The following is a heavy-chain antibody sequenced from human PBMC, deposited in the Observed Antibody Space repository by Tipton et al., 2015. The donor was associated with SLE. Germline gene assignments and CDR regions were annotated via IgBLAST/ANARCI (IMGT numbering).Heavy chain of an antibody. D-gene: IGHD3-22*01. Sequence: LSLTCAASGFTFSSYWMSWVRQAPGKGLEWVANIKQDGSEKFYVDSVKGRFTISRDNAKNSLYLQINRLRAEDTAVYYCARDLDSSGYYAYWGQGTLVTVTS. V-gene: IGHV3-7*01. CDR3: ARDLDSSGYYAY. CDR1: GFTFSSYW. J-gene: IGHJ4*02. CDR2: IKQDGSEK.